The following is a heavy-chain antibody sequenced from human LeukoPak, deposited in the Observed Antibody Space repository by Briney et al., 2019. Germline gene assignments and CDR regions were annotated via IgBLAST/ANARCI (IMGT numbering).Heavy chain of an antibody. CDR3: ESDPKWGLQDDY. CDR2: INTDGSST. J-gene: IGHJ4*02. V-gene: IGHV3-74*01. Sequence: GGSLRLSCAASGFTFSSYCMNWVRQAPGKGLVWVSRINTDGSSTSYADSVKGRFTISRDNAKNTLYLQMNSLRAEDTAVYYCESDPKWGLQDDYWGQGTLVTVSS. CDR1: GFTFSSYC. D-gene: IGHD1-26*01.